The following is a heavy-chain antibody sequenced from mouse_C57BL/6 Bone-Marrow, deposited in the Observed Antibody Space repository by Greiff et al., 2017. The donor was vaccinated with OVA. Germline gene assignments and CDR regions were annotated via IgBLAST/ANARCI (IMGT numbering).Heavy chain of an antibody. Sequence: QVQLQQSGAELVKPGASVKVSCKASGYAFSSYWMNWVKQRPGKGLEWIGQIYPGDGDTNYNGKFKGKATLTADKSSSTAYMQLSSLTSEDSAVYFCARGSYDGYWYFDVWGTGTTVTVSS. CDR2: IYPGDGDT. D-gene: IGHD1-1*01. CDR3: ARGSYDGYWYFDV. V-gene: IGHV1-80*01. CDR1: GYAFSSYW. J-gene: IGHJ1*03.